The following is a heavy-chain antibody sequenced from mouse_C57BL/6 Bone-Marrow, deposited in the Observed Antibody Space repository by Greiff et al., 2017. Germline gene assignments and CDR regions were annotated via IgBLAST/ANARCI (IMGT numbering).Heavy chain of an antibody. D-gene: IGHD2-3*01. Sequence: QVQLQQPGAELVKPGASVKLSCKASGYTFTSYWMHWVKQRPGQGLEWIGMIHPNSGSTNYNEKFKSKATLTVDKSSSTAYMQLSSLTSEDSAVYYCAREGDDGYYRFAYWGQGTLVTVSA. CDR3: AREGDDGYYRFAY. CDR1: GYTFTSYW. CDR2: IHPNSGST. J-gene: IGHJ3*01. V-gene: IGHV1-64*01.